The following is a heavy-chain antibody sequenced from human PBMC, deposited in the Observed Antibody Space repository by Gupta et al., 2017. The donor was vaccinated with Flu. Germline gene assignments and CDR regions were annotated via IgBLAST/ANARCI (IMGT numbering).Heavy chain of an antibody. J-gene: IGHJ6*02. CDR3: ARYNDFWSGFAPYGMDV. Sequence: QVQLVESGGGLAKPGGSLRLSCVASGFNFRTSYMTWIRQAPGKGLEWVSYISGDSKTIHYSDSVKGRFTVSRDNAKNSLFLQMNSLRADDTATYYCARYNDFWSGFAPYGMDVWAKGPPSPSP. V-gene: IGHV3-11*01. CDR2: ISGDSKTI. CDR1: GFNFRTSY. D-gene: IGHD3-3*01.